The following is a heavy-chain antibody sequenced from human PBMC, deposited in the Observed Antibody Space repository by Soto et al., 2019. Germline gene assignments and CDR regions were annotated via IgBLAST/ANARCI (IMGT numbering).Heavy chain of an antibody. V-gene: IGHV1-69*02. CDR1: GGTFSSYT. CDR2: IIPILGIA. CDR3: ARGGPGRWFDP. J-gene: IGHJ5*02. Sequence: QFQLVQSGAEVKKPGSSVKVSCKASGGTFSSYTISWVRQAPGQGLEWMGRIIPILGIANYAQKFQGRVTITADKSSSTAYMERSSLRSEDTAVYYCARGGPGRWFDPWGQGTLVTVSS. D-gene: IGHD3-16*01.